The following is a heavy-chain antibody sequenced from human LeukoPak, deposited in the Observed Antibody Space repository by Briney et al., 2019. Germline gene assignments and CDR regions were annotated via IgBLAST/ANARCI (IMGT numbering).Heavy chain of an antibody. CDR2: IKSKTDGGTT. D-gene: IGHD6-13*01. CDR1: GFTFSNAW. J-gene: IGHJ4*02. CDR3: TSSIAAAPFFDY. V-gene: IGHV3-15*01. Sequence: GGSLRLSCAASGFTFSNAWMSWVRQAPGKGLEWVGRIKSKTDGGTTDYAAPVKGRFTISRDDSKNTLYLQMNSLKTEDTAVYYCTSSIAAAPFFDYWGQGTLVTVSS.